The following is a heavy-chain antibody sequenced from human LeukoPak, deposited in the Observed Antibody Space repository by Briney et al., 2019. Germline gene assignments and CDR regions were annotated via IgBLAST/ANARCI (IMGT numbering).Heavy chain of an antibody. V-gene: IGHV1-3*01. CDR2: INAGNGNT. D-gene: IGHD2-2*01. J-gene: IGHJ4*02. CDR3: ARADIVVVPAAPGLDY. Sequence: ASVKVSCKASGYTFTSYAMHWVRRAPGQRLEWMGWINAGNGNTKYSQKFQGRVTITRDTSASTAYMELSSLRSEDTAVYYCARADIVVVPAAPGLDYWGQGTLVTVSS. CDR1: GYTFTSYA.